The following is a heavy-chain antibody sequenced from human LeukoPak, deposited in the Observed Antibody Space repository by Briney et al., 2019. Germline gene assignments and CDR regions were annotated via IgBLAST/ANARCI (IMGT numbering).Heavy chain of an antibody. CDR3: ATGGKFDFWSGYHIDN. Sequence: GGSLRLSCEVSGFTFSSNAMHWVRQAPGKGLEWVAVISYDGSNKIFADSVKGRFTVSRDNSKHALYLHMNSLRSDDTAMYYCATGGKFDFWSGYHIDNWGQGTLVTVS. J-gene: IGHJ4*02. D-gene: IGHD3-3*01. CDR1: GFTFSSNA. CDR2: ISYDGSNK. V-gene: IGHV3-30*04.